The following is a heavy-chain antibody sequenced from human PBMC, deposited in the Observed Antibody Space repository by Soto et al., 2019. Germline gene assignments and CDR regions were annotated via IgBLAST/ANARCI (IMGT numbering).Heavy chain of an antibody. V-gene: IGHV3-23*01. CDR1: GFTFSSHA. CDR2: ISGRGGST. D-gene: IGHD2-21*02. Sequence: EVQLLESGGGLVQPGGSLRLSCAASGFTFSSHAMSWVRQAPGKGLEWVSAISGRGGSTYYADSVKGRFIISRDTSRNTLYLQVDSLRAEDTDVYYCAKTTVTASSYFDCWGQGPLVSVSS. CDR3: AKTTVTASSYFDC. J-gene: IGHJ4*02.